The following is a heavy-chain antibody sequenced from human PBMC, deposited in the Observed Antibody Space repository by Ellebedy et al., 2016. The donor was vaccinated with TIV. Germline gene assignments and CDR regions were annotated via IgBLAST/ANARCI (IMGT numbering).Heavy chain of an antibody. CDR1: GFTFTSYA. J-gene: IGHJ6*02. V-gene: IGHV3-30-3*01. CDR3: ARDYYYGMDV. CDR2: ISYDGSNK. Sequence: GGSLRLXXAASGFTFTSYAMHWVRQAPGKGLEWVAVISYDGSNKYYADSVKGRFTISRDNSKNTLYLQMNSLRAEDTAVYYCARDYYYGMDVWGQGSTDTVSS.